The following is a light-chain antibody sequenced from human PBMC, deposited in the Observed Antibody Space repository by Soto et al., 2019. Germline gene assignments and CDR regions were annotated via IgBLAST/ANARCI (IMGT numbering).Light chain of an antibody. V-gene: IGKV3-11*01. Sequence: EIVLTQSPGTLSLSPGERATLYCRASQSVSSYLAWYQQKPGQVPRLLIYDASNRATGIPARFSGSGSGTDFTLTISSLEPEDFAVYYCQQRSNWPPITFGQGTRREIK. CDR2: DAS. CDR3: QQRSNWPPIT. J-gene: IGKJ5*01. CDR1: QSVSSY.